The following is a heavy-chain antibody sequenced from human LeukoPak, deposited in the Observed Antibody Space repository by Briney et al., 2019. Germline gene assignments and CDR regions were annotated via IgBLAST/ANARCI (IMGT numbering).Heavy chain of an antibody. V-gene: IGHV3-7*01. CDR2: IKQDGSEK. CDR1: GFTFSSYG. J-gene: IGHJ4*02. D-gene: IGHD1-26*01. CDR3: ARDEGGAHIYF. Sequence: PGRSLRLSCAASGFTFSSYGMHWVRQAPGKGLEWVANIKQDGSEKYYVDSVKGRFTISRDNAKNSLYLQMDSLRAEDTALYYCARDEGGAHIYFWGQGTLVTVSS.